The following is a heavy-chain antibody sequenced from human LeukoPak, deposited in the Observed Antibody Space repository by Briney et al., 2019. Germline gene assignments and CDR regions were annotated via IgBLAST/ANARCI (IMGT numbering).Heavy chain of an antibody. J-gene: IGHJ5*02. CDR3: AGRRAGRDWFDP. D-gene: IGHD6-19*01. Sequence: KASETLSLTCAVSGGSISSSNYYWGWIRQPPGQGLEWIGSIYYSGNTYYNPSLKSRVTISVDTSKNQFSLKLSSVTATDTAVYYCAGRRAGRDWFDPWGQGTLVTVSS. CDR2: IYYSGNT. CDR1: GGSISSSNYY. V-gene: IGHV4-39*01.